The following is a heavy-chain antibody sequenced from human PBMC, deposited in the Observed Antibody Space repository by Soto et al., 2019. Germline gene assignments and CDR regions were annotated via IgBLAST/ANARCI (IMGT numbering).Heavy chain of an antibody. D-gene: IGHD2-21*01. J-gene: IGHJ5*02. CDR3: AKCARLMTTSGGWCNWFEP. CDR1: GFSFSSFA. Sequence: EVQLLESGGTLVQPGESLRLSCEVSGFSFSSFAMNWVRQAPGEGLEWVSSIRGTATSYADSVKARFTISRDNSKDSVYLQMNTLRGEDTAVYYCAKCARLMTTSGGWCNWFEPGGQGTLVIVSS. CDR2: IRGTAT. V-gene: IGHV3-23*01.